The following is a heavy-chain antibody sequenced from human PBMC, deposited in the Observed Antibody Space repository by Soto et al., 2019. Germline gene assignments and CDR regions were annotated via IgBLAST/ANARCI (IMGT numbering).Heavy chain of an antibody. V-gene: IGHV1-2*04. CDR1: GYSFTDYH. CDR2: INPKSGGT. CDR3: ARGDSADSSNGVCSFFYNHDMDV. J-gene: IGHJ6*02. D-gene: IGHD2-8*01. Sequence: GSSVKVSCKASGYSFTDYHIHWVRQAPGQGLEWLGRINPKSGGTSTAQKFQGWVTMTTDTSISTASMELTRLTSDDTAIYYCARGDSADSSNGVCSFFYNHDMDVWG.